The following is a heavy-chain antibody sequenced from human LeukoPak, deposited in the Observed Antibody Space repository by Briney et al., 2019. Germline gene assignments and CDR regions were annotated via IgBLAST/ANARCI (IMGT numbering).Heavy chain of an antibody. CDR3: ARAGSHRNSGYDY. V-gene: IGHV3-21*01. J-gene: IGHJ4*02. CDR2: INQGASHI. CDR1: GFTFSSSA. Sequence: GGSLRLSCAASGFTFSSSAMNWVRQAPGKGLEWVSSINQGASHIYYADSVRGRFTISRDNAKNSLYLQMSSLRAEDTAVYYCARAGSHRNSGYDYWGQGTLVTVSS. D-gene: IGHD5-12*01.